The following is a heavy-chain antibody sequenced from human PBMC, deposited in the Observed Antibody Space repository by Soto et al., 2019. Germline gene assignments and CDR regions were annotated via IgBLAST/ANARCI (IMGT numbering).Heavy chain of an antibody. CDR3: ARGYYDSSGYYLDY. Sequence: ASVKVSCKASGYTFTSYGISWVRQAPGQGLEWMGWISAYNGNTNYAQKLQGRVTMTTDTSTRTAYMELRSLRSDGTAVYYCARGYYDSSGYYLDYWGQGTLVTVSS. J-gene: IGHJ4*02. CDR2: ISAYNGNT. CDR1: GYTFTSYG. V-gene: IGHV1-18*01. D-gene: IGHD3-22*01.